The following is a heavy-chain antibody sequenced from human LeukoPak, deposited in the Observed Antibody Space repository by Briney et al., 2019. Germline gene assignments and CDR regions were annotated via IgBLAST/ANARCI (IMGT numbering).Heavy chain of an antibody. V-gene: IGHV3-20*04. Sequence: GGSLRLSCAASGFTFDAYGMSWVRPAPGKGLEWVFGINWNGGSTGYADSVKGRFTISRDNAKNSLYLQMNGLRAEDTAAYYCARGATDTTRWFDPWGQGTLVTVSS. CDR3: ARGATDTTRWFDP. CDR1: GFTFDAYG. CDR2: INWNGGST. J-gene: IGHJ5*02. D-gene: IGHD1-7*01.